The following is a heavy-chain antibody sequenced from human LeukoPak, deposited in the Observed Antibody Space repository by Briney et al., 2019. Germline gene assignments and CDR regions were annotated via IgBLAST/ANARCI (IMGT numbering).Heavy chain of an antibody. V-gene: IGHV4-61*02. J-gene: IGHJ5*02. D-gene: IGHD4-17*01. CDR3: ARRYGDYGYGWFDP. Sequence: PSQTLSLTCTVSGASISSGGNYWSWIRQPAGKGLEWIGRIYSSGNTNYNPSLKSRLTMSVDTSKNQFSLKLSSVTAADTAVYYCARRYGDYGYGWFDPWGQGTLVTVSS. CDR1: GASISSGGNY. CDR2: IYSSGNT.